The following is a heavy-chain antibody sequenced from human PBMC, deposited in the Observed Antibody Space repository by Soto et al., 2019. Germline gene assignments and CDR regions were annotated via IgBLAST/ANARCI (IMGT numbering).Heavy chain of an antibody. V-gene: IGHV3-30*18. Sequence: QVQLVESGGDVVQPGGSLRLSCEASGFTFSSHGMHWVRQAPGKGLEWVAVISYDGSDKNYAHSVKGRFTISRDNSKNTVYLQMNSLRHEDTAVYYCAKGAIDFWGQGALVTVSS. CDR2: ISYDGSDK. CDR3: AKGAIDF. J-gene: IGHJ4*02. CDR1: GFTFSSHG.